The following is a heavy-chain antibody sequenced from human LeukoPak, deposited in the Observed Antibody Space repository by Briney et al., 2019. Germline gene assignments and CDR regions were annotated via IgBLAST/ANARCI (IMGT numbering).Heavy chain of an antibody. V-gene: IGHV4-59*01. CDR2: IYYSGGT. D-gene: IGHD6-13*01. CDR1: GGSISGYY. J-gene: IGHJ6*04. Sequence: LSETLSLTCSVSGGSISGYYWSWIRQPPGKGPEWIGYIYYSGGTNYNPSLKSRVTISVDTSKNQFSLKLTSLTAADTAVYYCARAAAAGPHYYYGMDVWGKGTTVTVSS. CDR3: ARAAAAGPHYYYGMDV.